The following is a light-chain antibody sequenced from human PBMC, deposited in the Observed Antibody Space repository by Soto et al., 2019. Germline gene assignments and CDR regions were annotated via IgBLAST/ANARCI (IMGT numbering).Light chain of an antibody. CDR1: SSDVGTYYF. CDR2: EGT. Sequence: QSALTQPASVSGSLGQSITISCTGSSSDVGTYYFVSWYQQHPGKVPKLMIYEGTKRPSGVSDRFSGSKSGNTASMTISGLQGEDEANYYCCSYAGNNIFVFGTGTKLTVL. V-gene: IGLV2-23*01. J-gene: IGLJ1*01. CDR3: CSYAGNNIFV.